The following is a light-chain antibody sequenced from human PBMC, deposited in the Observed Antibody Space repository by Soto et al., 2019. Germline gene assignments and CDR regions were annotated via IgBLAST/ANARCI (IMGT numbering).Light chain of an antibody. CDR3: SIYAGGNNVI. CDR1: SSDVGAYIF. V-gene: IGLV2-8*01. J-gene: IGLJ2*01. CDR2: EVS. Sequence: QSALTQPPSASGSPGQSVAISCTGTSSDVGAYIFVSWYQQHPGNAPILMIYEVSKRPSGVPDRFSGSKSGNTASLTVSGLQAEDAADYYCSIYAGGNNVIFGGGTKLTVL.